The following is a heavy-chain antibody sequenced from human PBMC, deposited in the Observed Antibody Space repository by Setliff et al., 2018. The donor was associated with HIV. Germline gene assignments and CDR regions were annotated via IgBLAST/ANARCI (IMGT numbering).Heavy chain of an antibody. D-gene: IGHD6-13*01. V-gene: IGHV4-4*02. J-gene: IGHJ3*02. CDR1: SGSISGDNW. CDR3: ARSGYSSSWGAFDI. CDR2: IYHRGST. Sequence: PSETLSLTCTVSSGSISGDNWWSWVRQPPGRGLGWSGEIYHRGSTNYNPSLKSRVTISVDKSKNQFSLKPTSVTAADTAVYYCARSGYSSSWGAFDIWGQGTMVTVSS.